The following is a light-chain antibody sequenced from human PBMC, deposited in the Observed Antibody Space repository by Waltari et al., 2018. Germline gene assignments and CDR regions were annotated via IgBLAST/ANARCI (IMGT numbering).Light chain of an antibody. Sequence: EIVLTQSPGPLSLSPGERATLSCRASQGVSSSYLAWDQEKPGQAPSPLIYVAYSRATGIPDRFSGRGSGTDFTLTINRLEPEDFAMYYCQQYGSSPSATFGGGTKVEIK. CDR1: QGVSSSY. V-gene: IGKV3-20*01. CDR2: VAY. CDR3: QQYGSSPSAT. J-gene: IGKJ4*01.